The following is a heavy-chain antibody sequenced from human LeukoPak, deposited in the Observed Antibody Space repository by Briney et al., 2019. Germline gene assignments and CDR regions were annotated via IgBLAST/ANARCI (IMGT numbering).Heavy chain of an antibody. D-gene: IGHD3-9*01. V-gene: IGHV3-64*01. Sequence: GGSLRLSRAASGFTFSSYAMHWVRQAPGKGLEYVSAISSNGVSTYYANSVRGRFTISRDNSKNTLYLQMGSLGAEDMAVYYCARRSIYNILTGHFDYWGQGTLVTVSS. J-gene: IGHJ4*02. CDR3: ARRSIYNILTGHFDY. CDR2: ISSNGVST. CDR1: GFTFSSYA.